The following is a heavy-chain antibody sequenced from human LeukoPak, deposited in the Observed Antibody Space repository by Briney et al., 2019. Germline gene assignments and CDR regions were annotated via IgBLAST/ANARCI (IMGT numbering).Heavy chain of an antibody. CDR3: ARARVVAANFLDY. D-gene: IGHD2-15*01. V-gene: IGHV4-34*01. Sequence: SETLSLTCAVYGGSFSGYYWSWIRQPPGKGLEWIGEINHSGSTNCNPSLKSRVTISVDTSKNQFSLKLSSVTAADTAVYYCARARVVAANFLDYWGQGTLVTVSS. J-gene: IGHJ4*02. CDR2: INHSGST. CDR1: GGSFSGYY.